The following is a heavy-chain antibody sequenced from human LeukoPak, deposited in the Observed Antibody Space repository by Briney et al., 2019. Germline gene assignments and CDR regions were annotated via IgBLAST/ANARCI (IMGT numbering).Heavy chain of an antibody. Sequence: APVTVSCKASGYTFTNYAISWVRQAPGQGLEWMGWISTYNENTDYAQKFQGRVTMTTDTSTSTAYMDLRSLRSDDTAVYYCARENSSGLFDYWGQGTLVTVSS. D-gene: IGHD6-19*01. V-gene: IGHV1-18*01. CDR1: GYTFTNYA. CDR3: ARENSSGLFDY. CDR2: ISTYNENT. J-gene: IGHJ4*02.